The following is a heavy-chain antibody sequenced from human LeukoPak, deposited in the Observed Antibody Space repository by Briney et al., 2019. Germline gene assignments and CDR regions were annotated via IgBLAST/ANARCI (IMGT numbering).Heavy chain of an antibody. V-gene: IGHV3-23*01. CDR3: AKDQRSSWYGVVDY. J-gene: IGHJ4*02. D-gene: IGHD6-13*01. Sequence: GGSLRLSCAASGFTFSSYAMSRVLQAPGKGLEWVSAISGSGGSTYYADSVKGRFTISRDNSKNTLYLQMNSLRAEDTAVYYCAKDQRSSWYGVVDYWGQGTLVTVSS. CDR1: GFTFSSYA. CDR2: ISGSGGST.